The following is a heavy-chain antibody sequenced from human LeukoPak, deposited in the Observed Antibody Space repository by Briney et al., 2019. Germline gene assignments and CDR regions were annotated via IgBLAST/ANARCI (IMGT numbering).Heavy chain of an antibody. J-gene: IGHJ1*01. CDR2: ISGSGGST. V-gene: IGHV3-23*01. CDR3: AKDWVYGGAAAGTDYFQH. Sequence: GGSLRLSCAASGFTFSSYAMSWVRQAPGKGLEWVSAISGSGGSTYYADSVKGRFTISRDNSKNALYLQMNSLRAEDTAVYYCAKDWVYGGAAAGTDYFQHWGQGTLVTVSS. D-gene: IGHD6-13*01. CDR1: GFTFSSYA.